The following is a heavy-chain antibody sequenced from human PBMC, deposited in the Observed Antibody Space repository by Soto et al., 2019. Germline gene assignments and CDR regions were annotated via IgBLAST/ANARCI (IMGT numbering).Heavy chain of an antibody. Sequence: PGESLKISCKGSGYSFTSYWIGWVRQMPGKGLEWMGIIYPGDSDTRYSPSFQGQVTISADKSISAAYLQWSSLKASDTAIYYCARTAAAGKYYYGVDVWGQGTTVTVSS. CDR1: GYSFTSYW. CDR2: IYPGDSDT. D-gene: IGHD6-13*01. V-gene: IGHV5-51*01. J-gene: IGHJ6*02. CDR3: ARTAAAGKYYYGVDV.